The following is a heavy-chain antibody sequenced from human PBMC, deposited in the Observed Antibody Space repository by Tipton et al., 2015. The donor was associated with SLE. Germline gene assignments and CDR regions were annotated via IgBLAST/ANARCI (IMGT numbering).Heavy chain of an antibody. CDR3: ARGLRGVGFDV. J-gene: IGHJ6*02. Sequence: TLSLTCTVSGGSISSSSYYWGWIRQPPGKGLEWIAYIYYSGTTNYNPSLKSRVSISVDTSKNHFSLNLYSVTAADTAVYYCARGLRGVGFDVWGHGTTVIVSS. D-gene: IGHD3-16*01. CDR1: GGSISSSSYY. CDR2: IYYSGTT. V-gene: IGHV4-61*03.